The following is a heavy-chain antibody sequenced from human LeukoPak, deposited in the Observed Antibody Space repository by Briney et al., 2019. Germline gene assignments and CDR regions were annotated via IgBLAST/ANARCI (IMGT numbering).Heavy chain of an antibody. CDR1: GFTFSDSY. CDR2: ISSSSSTI. Sequence: GGSLRLSCAASGFTFSDSYMGWIRQAPGKGLEWFSYISSSSSTIYYADSVKGRFTISRDNAKNSLYLQMSSLRAEDTAVYYCARVLGSYALNYWGQGTLVTASS. V-gene: IGHV3-11*01. D-gene: IGHD1-26*01. CDR3: ARVLGSYALNY. J-gene: IGHJ4*02.